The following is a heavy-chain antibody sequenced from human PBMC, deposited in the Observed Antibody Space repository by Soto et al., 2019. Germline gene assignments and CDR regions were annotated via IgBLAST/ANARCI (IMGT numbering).Heavy chain of an antibody. J-gene: IGHJ4*02. Sequence: SETLSLTCTVSGASISSYYWSWIRQPPGKGLEWIGYIYYTGSTYYNPSLKSRVTMSVDTSKIQFSLRLSSVTAADTAVYYCARASPLGPIDSWGQGTLVTVSS. CDR2: IYYTGST. V-gene: IGHV4-59*01. CDR3: ARASPLGPIDS. CDR1: GASISSYY.